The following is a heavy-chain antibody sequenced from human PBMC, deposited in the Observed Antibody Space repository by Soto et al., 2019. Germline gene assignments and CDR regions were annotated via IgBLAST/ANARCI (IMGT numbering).Heavy chain of an antibody. J-gene: IGHJ5*02. D-gene: IGHD5-12*01. V-gene: IGHV3-21*01. CDR3: ARDPRIVAKGNWFDP. Sequence: VPLVESGGGLVKPGGSLRLSCAASGFTFSSYSMNWVRQAPGKGLEWVSSISSSSSYIYYADSVKGRFTISRDNAKNSLYLQMNSLRAEDTAVYYCARDPRIVAKGNWFDPWGQGTLVTVSS. CDR1: GFTFSSYS. CDR2: ISSSSSYI.